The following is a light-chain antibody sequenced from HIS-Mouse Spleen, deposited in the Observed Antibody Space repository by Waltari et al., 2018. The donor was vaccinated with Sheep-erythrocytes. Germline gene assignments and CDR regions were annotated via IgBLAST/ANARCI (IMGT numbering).Light chain of an antibody. V-gene: IGLV2-23*01. CDR1: SSDVGSYNS. J-gene: IGLJ3*02. Sequence: QSALTHPASVSGSPGQSITISCTGTSSDVGSYNSFSWYQQHPGKAPKLMIYEGSKRPSGVSNRFSGSKSGNTASLTISGLQAEDEADYYCCSYAGSSTPWVFGGGTKLTVL. CDR3: CSYAGSSTPWV. CDR2: EGS.